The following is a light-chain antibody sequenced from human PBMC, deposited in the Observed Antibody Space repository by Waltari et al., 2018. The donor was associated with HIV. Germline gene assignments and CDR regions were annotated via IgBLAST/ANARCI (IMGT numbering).Light chain of an antibody. CDR2: SNN. Sequence: QSVLTQPPSASGPPGPRVTISCSGSSSNIGSNTVNWSQQLPGTAPRLLIYSNNQRPSGVPDRFSGSKSGTSASLAISGLQSEDEADYYCAAWDDSLSGLVVFGGGTKLTVL. CDR3: AAWDDSLSGLVV. V-gene: IGLV1-44*01. CDR1: SSNIGSNT. J-gene: IGLJ2*01.